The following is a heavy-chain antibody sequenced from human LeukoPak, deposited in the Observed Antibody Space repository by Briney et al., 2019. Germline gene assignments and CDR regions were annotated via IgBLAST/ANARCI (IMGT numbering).Heavy chain of an antibody. V-gene: IGHV4-39*07. CDR2: IYYSGST. Sequence: SETLSLTCTVSGGSISSSSYYWGWIRQPPGKGLEWIGSIYYSGSTYYNPSLKSRVTISVDTSKNQFSLKLSSVTAADTAVYYCAGEPQGIAAAGPFDYWGQGTLVTVSS. D-gene: IGHD6-13*01. CDR1: GGSISSSSYY. CDR3: AGEPQGIAAAGPFDY. J-gene: IGHJ4*02.